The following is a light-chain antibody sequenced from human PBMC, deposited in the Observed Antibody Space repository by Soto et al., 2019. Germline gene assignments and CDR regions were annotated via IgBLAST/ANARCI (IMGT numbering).Light chain of an antibody. CDR3: SSYTSSSTRV. CDR2: EVS. J-gene: IGLJ1*01. Sequence: QSVLTQPASVSGSPGQSITISCTGTSSDVGGYNYVSLYRQHPGKAPKLMIYEVSNRPSGVSNRFSGSKSGNTASLTISGLQAEDEADYYCSSYTSSSTRVFGTGTKLTVL. V-gene: IGLV2-14*01. CDR1: SSDVGGYNY.